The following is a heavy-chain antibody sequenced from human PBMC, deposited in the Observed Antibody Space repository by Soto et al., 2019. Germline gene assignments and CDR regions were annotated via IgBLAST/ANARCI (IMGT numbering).Heavy chain of an antibody. CDR2: ISAYNGNT. D-gene: IGHD6-13*01. J-gene: IGHJ6*02. CDR3: ARGQQQLIQPAYYGMDV. Sequence: QVQLVQSGAEVKKPGASVKVSCKASGYTFTSYGISWVRQAPGQGLEWRGWISAYNGNTNFAQKLQGRVTMTTDTSTSTAYMELRSLRSDATAVYYCARGQQQLIQPAYYGMDVWGQGTTVTVSS. CDR1: GYTFTSYG. V-gene: IGHV1-18*04.